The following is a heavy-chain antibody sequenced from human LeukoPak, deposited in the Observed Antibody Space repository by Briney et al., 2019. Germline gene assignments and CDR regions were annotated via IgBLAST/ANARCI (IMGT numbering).Heavy chain of an antibody. D-gene: IGHD3-16*01. Sequence: SETLSLTCAVSGGSISSSNWWSWVRQPPGKGLEWIGEIYHSGSTNYNPSLKSRVTISVDKSKNQFSLKLSSVTAADTAVYYCARLLYDYVSNWFDPWGQGTLVTVSS. V-gene: IGHV4-4*02. J-gene: IGHJ5*02. CDR3: ARLLYDYVSNWFDP. CDR2: IYHSGST. CDR1: GGSISSSNW.